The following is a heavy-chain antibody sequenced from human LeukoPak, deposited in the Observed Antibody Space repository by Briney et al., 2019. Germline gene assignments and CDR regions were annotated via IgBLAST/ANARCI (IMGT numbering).Heavy chain of an antibody. CDR1: GGSISSGSYY. CDR3: AKAHYYDSSGYYPIFDY. Sequence: PSETLSLTCTVSGGSISSGSYYWSWVRQAPGKGLEWVSAISGSGGSTYYADSVRGRFTISRDSSKNTLYLQMNSLRAEDTAVYYCAKAHYYDSSGYYPIFDYWGQGTLVTVSS. CDR2: ISGSGGST. D-gene: IGHD3-22*01. V-gene: IGHV3-23*01. J-gene: IGHJ4*02.